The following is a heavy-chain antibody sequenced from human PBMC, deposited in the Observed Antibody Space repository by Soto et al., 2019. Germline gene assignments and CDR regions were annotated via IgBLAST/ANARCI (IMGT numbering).Heavy chain of an antibody. CDR1: GFTFSTYS. V-gene: IGHV3-21*01. CDR2: ISSSSSDI. J-gene: IGHJ1*01. CDR3: ARGAEYSSSSDGLKH. Sequence: EVQLVESGGGLVKPGGSLRLSCAASGFTFSTYSMNWVRQAPGKGLEWVSSISSSSSDIHYADSLKGRFTISIENAKHSLYLQMSSLRADVTAVYYCARGAEYSSSSDGLKHWGQGTLVIVSS. D-gene: IGHD6-6*01.